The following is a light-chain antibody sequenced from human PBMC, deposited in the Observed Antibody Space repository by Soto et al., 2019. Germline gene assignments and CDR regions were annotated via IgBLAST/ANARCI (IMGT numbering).Light chain of an antibody. J-gene: IGLJ3*02. Sequence: QSALTQPPSVSAAPGQKVTISCSGSTSNIGNNYVSWYQHLPGTAPQLLIYDNDKRPSGIPDRFSGSKSGTSATLGIAGLQTGDEADYYCGTWDSSLSVGVFGGGTKLTVL. V-gene: IGLV1-51*01. CDR2: DND. CDR1: TSNIGNNY. CDR3: GTWDSSLSVGV.